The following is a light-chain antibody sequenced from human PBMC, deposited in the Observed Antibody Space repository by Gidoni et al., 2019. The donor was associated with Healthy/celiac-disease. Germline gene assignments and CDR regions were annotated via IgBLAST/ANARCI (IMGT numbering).Light chain of an antibody. CDR3: SSYTSSSTLWV. CDR2: DVS. J-gene: IGLJ3*02. CDR1: SSDVGGYNY. V-gene: IGLV2-14*03. Sequence: QSALTQPASVSGSPGQSITLSCTGTSSDVGGYNYVSWYQQHPGKAPKLMFYDVSNRPSGVSNRFSGSKSGNTASLTISGLQAEDEADYYCSSYTSSSTLWVFGGGTKLTVL.